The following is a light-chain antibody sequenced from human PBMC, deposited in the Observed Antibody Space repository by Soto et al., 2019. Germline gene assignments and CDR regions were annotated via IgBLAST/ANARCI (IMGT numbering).Light chain of an antibody. CDR2: DDA. CDR3: SSWDSGPSAVV. V-gene: IGLV1-51*01. CDR1: GSNIGRNY. Sequence: QSALTQPPSMSAAPGQMVSIPCSGSGSNIGRNYVSWYQQFPGTAPKLLIFDDAKRPTGIPDRFSASKSGTSATLEINGLQTGDEADYFCSSWDSGPSAVVFGGGTKVTVL. J-gene: IGLJ2*01.